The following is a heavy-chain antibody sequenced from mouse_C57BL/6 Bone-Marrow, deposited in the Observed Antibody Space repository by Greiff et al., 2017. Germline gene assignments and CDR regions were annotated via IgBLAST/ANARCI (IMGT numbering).Heavy chain of an antibody. J-gene: IGHJ4*01. Sequence: QVQLQQPGAELVKPGASVKLSCKASGYTFTSYWMQWVKQRPGQGLEWIGEIDPSDSYTNYNQKFKGKATLTVDTSSSTAYMQLSSLTSEDSAVYYCARRRSIYYDYDVYAMDYWGQGTSVTVSS. CDR3: ARRRSIYYDYDVYAMDY. V-gene: IGHV1-50*01. D-gene: IGHD2-4*01. CDR2: IDPSDSYT. CDR1: GYTFTSYW.